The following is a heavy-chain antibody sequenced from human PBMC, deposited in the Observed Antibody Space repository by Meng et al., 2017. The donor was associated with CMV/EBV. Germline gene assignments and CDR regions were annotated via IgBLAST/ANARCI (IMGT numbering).Heavy chain of an antibody. V-gene: IGHV3-21*01. CDR2: ISSSGSYT. CDR1: GFTFSSYS. J-gene: IGHJ4*02. CDR3: ARDLYDFWSGYYTYEIIY. D-gene: IGHD3-3*01. Sequence: GESLKISCAASGFTFSSYSMNWVRQAPGKGLEWVSSISSSGSYTYYADSVKGRFTISRDNAKNSLYLQMNSLRAEDTAVYYCARDLYDFWSGYYTYEIIYWGQGTLVTVSS.